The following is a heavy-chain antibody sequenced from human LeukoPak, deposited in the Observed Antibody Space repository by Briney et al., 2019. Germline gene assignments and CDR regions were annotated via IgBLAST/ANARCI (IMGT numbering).Heavy chain of an antibody. D-gene: IGHD6-19*01. CDR2: ISGTSQFI. J-gene: IGHJ4*02. Sequence: PGGSLRLSCAASGITFSDYSMNWVRQAPGRGLEWVSSISGTSQFIYYADSVKGRFTVSRDNDKNSLSLQMNSLRAEDTALYHCARRGYDPAGYSSGWYYFDYWGQGTLVTVSS. V-gene: IGHV3-21*04. CDR1: GITFSDYS. CDR3: ARRGYDPAGYSSGWYYFDY.